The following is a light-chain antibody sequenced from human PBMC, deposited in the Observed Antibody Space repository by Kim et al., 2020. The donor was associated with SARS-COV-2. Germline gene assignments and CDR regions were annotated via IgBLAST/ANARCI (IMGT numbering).Light chain of an antibody. CDR3: AAWDDSLWV. J-gene: IGLJ3*02. CDR1: SSNIGSNY. CDR2: RNN. V-gene: IGLV1-47*01. Sequence: ELTQPPSASGTPGQRVTISCSGSSSNIGSNYVYWYQQLPGTAPKLLIYRNNQRPSGVPDRFSGSKSGTSASLAISGLRSEDEADYYCAAWDDSLWVFGGGTQLTVL.